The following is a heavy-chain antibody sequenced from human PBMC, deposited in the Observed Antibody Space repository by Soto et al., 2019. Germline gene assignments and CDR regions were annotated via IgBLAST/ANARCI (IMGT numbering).Heavy chain of an antibody. CDR2: ISARGGST. CDR3: AKDQVLTYYYDSSGYYDDAFDI. D-gene: IGHD3-22*01. V-gene: IGHV3-23*01. Sequence: PGGSLRLSCAASGFAFSDYAMSWVRQAPGKGLEWVAAISARGGSTYYADSVKGRFTISRDNSENTLYLQMNSLRAEDTAVYYCAKDQVLTYYYDSSGYYDDAFDIWGQGTMVT. CDR1: GFAFSDYA. J-gene: IGHJ3*02.